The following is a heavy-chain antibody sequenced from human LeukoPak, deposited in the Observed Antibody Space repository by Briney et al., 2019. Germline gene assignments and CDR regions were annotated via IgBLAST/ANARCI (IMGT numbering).Heavy chain of an antibody. V-gene: IGHV1-18*01. Sequence: GASVNVSFKSSVSTFTTYGCSWVRQAPGQALEWMGWISAHNGNTNNAQKHHDRVTMSTDTSKRTAYIELRSRRSDGAAADYCTSKTPQTTVVPYYYYGMDVWGQGTTVTVSS. CDR1: VSTFTTYG. D-gene: IGHD4-11*01. CDR3: TSKTPQTTVVPYYYYGMDV. J-gene: IGHJ6*02. CDR2: ISAHNGNT.